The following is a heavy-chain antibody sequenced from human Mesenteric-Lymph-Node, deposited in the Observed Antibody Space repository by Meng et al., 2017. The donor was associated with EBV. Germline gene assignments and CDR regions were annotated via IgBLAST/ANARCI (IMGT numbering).Heavy chain of an antibody. CDR3: ARVHLGYDSSWYEFDH. CDR1: GYTLTDYY. CDR2: INPNTGDT. V-gene: IGHV1-2*06. J-gene: IGHJ4*02. D-gene: IGHD6-13*01. Sequence: QGRRVQSGAEVKKPGASCKVSCKASGYTLTDYYMHWVRQGPGQGLEWMGRINPNTGDTNYAQSFQGRVTMTRDTSINTAFMELSRLKSDDTAVYYCARVHLGYDSSWYEFDHWGQGTLVTVSS.